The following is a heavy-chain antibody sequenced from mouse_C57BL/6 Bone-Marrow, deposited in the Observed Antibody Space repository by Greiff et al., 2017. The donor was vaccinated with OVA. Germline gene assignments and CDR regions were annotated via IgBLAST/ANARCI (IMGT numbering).Heavy chain of an antibody. CDR1: GFSLTSYA. V-gene: IGHV2-9-1*01. D-gene: IGHD1-1*01. CDR2: IWTGGGT. CDR3: ASTTVVPYWYFDV. J-gene: IGHJ1*03. Sequence: VKLMESGPGLVAPSQSLSITCTVSGFSLTSYAISWVRQPPGKGLEWLGVIWTGGGTTYNSALKSRLSISKDNSKSQVFLKMNSLQTDDTARYYCASTTVVPYWYFDVWGTGTTVTVSS.